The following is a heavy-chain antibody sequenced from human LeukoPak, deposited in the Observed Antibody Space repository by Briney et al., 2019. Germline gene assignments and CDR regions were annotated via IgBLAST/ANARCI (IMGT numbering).Heavy chain of an antibody. CDR3: ARDLGNTMIVGSFDY. J-gene: IGHJ4*02. Sequence: SQTLSLTCTVSGGSNSSGSYYWSWIRPPAGKGLEGIGRIYTCGSTNYNPSLMSRVTISVDTSKNQFSLKLSSVTAADTAVYYCARDLGNTMIVGSFDYWGQGTLVTVSS. V-gene: IGHV4-61*02. D-gene: IGHD3-22*01. CDR2: IYTCGST. CDR1: GGSNSSGSYY.